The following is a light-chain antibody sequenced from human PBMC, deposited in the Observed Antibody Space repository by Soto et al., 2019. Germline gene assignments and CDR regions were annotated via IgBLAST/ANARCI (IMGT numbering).Light chain of an antibody. CDR3: QQRSNWPRT. CDR1: QSVSSY. Sequence: IFFTQSPATLSLSPVERAALSCRASQSVSSYLAWYQQKPGQAPRLLIYDASNRATGIPARFSGSGSGTDFTLTISSLEPEDFAVYYCQQRSNWPRTFGQGTKVDIK. J-gene: IGKJ1*01. CDR2: DAS. V-gene: IGKV3-11*01.